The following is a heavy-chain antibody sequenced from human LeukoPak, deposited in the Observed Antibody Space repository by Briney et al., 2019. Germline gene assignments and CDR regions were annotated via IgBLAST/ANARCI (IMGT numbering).Heavy chain of an antibody. CDR2: ISGSGGST. D-gene: IGHD5-12*01. CDR1: GFTFSSYA. Sequence: GGSLRLSCAASGFTFSSYAMSWVRQAPGKGLEWDSAISGSGGSTYYADSVKGRFTISRDNSKNTLYLQMNSLRAEDTAVYYCAKARLIVATIEGNYFDYWGQGTLVTVSS. CDR3: AKARLIVATIEGNYFDY. V-gene: IGHV3-23*01. J-gene: IGHJ4*02.